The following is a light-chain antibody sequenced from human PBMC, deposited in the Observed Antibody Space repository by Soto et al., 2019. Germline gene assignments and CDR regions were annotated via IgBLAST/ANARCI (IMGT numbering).Light chain of an antibody. CDR2: GAS. J-gene: IGKJ2*01. CDR1: QSVSSSY. Sequence: EIVLTQSPGTLSLSPGERATLSCRASQSVSSSYLAWYQHKPGEAPRLLIYGASSRATVIPDRFSGSGSGTYFTLTISRLEHDDFALYYCQQYGSPPHTFGQGTKLEIK. CDR3: QQYGSPPHT. V-gene: IGKV3-20*01.